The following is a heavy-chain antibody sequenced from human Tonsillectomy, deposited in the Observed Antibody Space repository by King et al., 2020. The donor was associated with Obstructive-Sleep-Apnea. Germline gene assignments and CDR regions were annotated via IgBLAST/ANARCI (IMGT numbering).Heavy chain of an antibody. CDR3: ARHGSYSSDYYYFDY. D-gene: IGHD3-22*01. J-gene: IGHJ4*01. V-gene: IGHV4-59*08. CDR1: DGSISSYY. Sequence: VQLQESGPGLVKPSETLSLTCTVSDGSISSYYWSWIRQPPGKGLEWIGYIYYSGSTNYNPSLKSRVTISLDTSKNQFSLKLSSVTAADTAVYYCARHGSYSSDYYYFDYWGHGTLVTVSS. CDR2: IYYSGST.